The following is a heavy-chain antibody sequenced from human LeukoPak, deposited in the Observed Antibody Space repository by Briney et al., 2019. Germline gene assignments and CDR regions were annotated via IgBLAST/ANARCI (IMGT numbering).Heavy chain of an antibody. V-gene: IGHV3-23*01. J-gene: IGHJ4*02. CDR1: GFTFSSYA. CDR3: ATLEGVVVVAATNF. Sequence: GGSLRLSCAASGFTFSSYAMSWVRQAPGKGLEWVSAISGSGGSTYYADSVKGRFTISRDNSKNTPYLQMNSLRAEDTAVYYCATLEGVVVVAATNFWGQGTLVTVSS. D-gene: IGHD2-15*01. CDR2: ISGSGGST.